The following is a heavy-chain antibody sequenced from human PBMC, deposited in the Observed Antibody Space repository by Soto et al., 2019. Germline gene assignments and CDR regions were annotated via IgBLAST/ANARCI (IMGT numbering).Heavy chain of an antibody. CDR1: GGSISGSRYY. Sequence: PSETLSLTCTVSGGSISGSRYYWGWIRHPPGKGLEWIGTIYYSGAAYYNPSLKSRVTISVDTSRNQFSMKLSSVTAADTAVYYCAREPGVWGQGSLVTVSS. CDR3: AREPGV. J-gene: IGHJ4*02. V-gene: IGHV4-39*07. CDR2: IYYSGAA. D-gene: IGHD3-10*01.